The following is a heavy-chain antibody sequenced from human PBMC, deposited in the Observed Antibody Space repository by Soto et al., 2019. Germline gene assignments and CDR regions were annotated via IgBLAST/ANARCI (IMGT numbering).Heavy chain of an antibody. CDR2: IIPILGIA. Sequence: SVKVSCKASGGTFSSYTISWVRQAPGQGLEWMGRIIPILGIANYAQKFQGRVTITADKSTSTAYMELSSLRSEDTAVYYCSVRGVISYFDYWGQGTLVTVSS. CDR3: SVRGVISYFDY. V-gene: IGHV1-69*02. CDR1: GGTFSSYT. D-gene: IGHD3-10*01. J-gene: IGHJ4*02.